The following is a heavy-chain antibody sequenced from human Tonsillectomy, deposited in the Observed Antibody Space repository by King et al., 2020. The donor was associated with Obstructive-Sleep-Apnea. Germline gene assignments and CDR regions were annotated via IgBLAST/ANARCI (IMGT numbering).Heavy chain of an antibody. V-gene: IGHV3-30*02. Sequence: LQLVQSGGGVVQPGGSLRLSCAASGFIFSNYAMHWVRQAPGKGLEWGAFIRYDGSNKYYAYSLKGRFTISRDNSKNTLYLQMNSLRTEDTAVYYCAKDTSSVAYWGQGTLVTVSS. D-gene: IGHD1-1*01. CDR2: IRYDGSNK. CDR3: AKDTSSVAY. J-gene: IGHJ4*02. CDR1: GFIFSNYA.